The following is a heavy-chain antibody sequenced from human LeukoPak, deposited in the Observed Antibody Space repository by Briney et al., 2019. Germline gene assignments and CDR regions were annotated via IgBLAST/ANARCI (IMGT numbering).Heavy chain of an antibody. CDR1: GFTFSSRT. CDR3: ARAKMFYYEGGTYYHAFDI. CDR2: ISGSGGTT. Sequence: GGSLRLSCAASGFTFSSRTMSWVRQAPGKGLEWVSAISGSGGTTFYADSVKGRFTISRDNFKNTLYLQMNSLRAEDTAVYYCARAKMFYYEGGTYYHAFDIWGQGTMVTVSS. J-gene: IGHJ3*02. D-gene: IGHD3-22*01. V-gene: IGHV3-23*01.